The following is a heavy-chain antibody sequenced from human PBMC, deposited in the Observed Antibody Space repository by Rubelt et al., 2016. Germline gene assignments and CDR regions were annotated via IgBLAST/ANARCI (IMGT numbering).Heavy chain of an antibody. D-gene: IGHD3-10*01. J-gene: IGHJ3*02. CDR2: IWYDGNIK. Sequence: LEWVAVIWYDGNIKYDADSVKGRFTISRDNSKNTRYLQMNSLRAEDTAVYYCARDSLTLYGSGSYHAFDIWGQGTMVTVS. CDR3: ARDSLTLYGSGSYHAFDI. V-gene: IGHV3-33*01.